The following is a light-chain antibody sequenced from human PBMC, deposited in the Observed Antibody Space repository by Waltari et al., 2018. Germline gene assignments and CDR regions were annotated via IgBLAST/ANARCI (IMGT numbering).Light chain of an antibody. CDR1: NIESKS. Sequence: SYVLTQPPSVSVAPGETARLTCGGNNIESKSVYWYRQRPGQAPVLVISHDSDRPSGIPDRLSGSNSGNTATLTISRVEAGDEADYYCQVWDANTDPGVFGTGTEVTVL. CDR2: HDS. J-gene: IGLJ1*01. CDR3: QVWDANTDPGV. V-gene: IGLV3-21*01.